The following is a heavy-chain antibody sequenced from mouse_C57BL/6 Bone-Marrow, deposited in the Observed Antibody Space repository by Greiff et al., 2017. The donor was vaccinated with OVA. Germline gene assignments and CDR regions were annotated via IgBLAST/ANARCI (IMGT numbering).Heavy chain of an antibody. D-gene: IGHD1-1*01. CDR3: ASYYGSSYAPFAY. CDR2: INPNNGGT. CDR1: GYTFTDYY. V-gene: IGHV1-26*01. Sequence: EVQLQQSGPELVKPGASVKISCKASGYTFTDYYMNWVKQSHGKSLEWIGDINPNNGGTSYNQKFKGKATLTVDKSSSTAYMELRSLTSEDSAVYYCASYYGSSYAPFAYWGQGTLVTVSA. J-gene: IGHJ3*01.